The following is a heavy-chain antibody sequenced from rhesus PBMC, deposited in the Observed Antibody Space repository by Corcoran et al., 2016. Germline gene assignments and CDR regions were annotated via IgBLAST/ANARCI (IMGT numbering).Heavy chain of an antibody. D-gene: IGHD2-39*02. CDR3: ARQGYTDHLGGLDS. CDR1: GDSIRGYST. V-gene: IGHV4-143*01. CDR2: FYSITART. Sequence: QVQLQESGPGLVKPLETLSLTCPVSGDSIRGYSTWNWIRQSTWKGLEWIGAFYSITARTNYNPSLKSRVTISKDTSKNQFSLRLTSVTAADTAVYYCARQGYTDHLGGLDSWGQGVVVTVSS. J-gene: IGHJ6*01.